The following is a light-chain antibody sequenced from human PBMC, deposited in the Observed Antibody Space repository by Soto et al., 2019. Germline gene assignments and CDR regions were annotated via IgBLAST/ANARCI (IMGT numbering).Light chain of an antibody. CDR1: NLGDRY. CDR2: LDT. J-gene: IGLJ2*01. CDR3: QAWDDTSGVV. Sequence: SYELTQPPSVSVSPGQTASITCSGANLGDRYACWYQQKPGQSPVLVIYLDTKRPSGIPERFSGSNSGNTATLAISGTQAMDEADYYCQAWDDTSGVVFGGGTALTVL. V-gene: IGLV3-1*01.